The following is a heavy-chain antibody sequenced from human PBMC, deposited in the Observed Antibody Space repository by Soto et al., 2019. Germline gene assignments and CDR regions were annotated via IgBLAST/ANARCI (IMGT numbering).Heavy chain of an antibody. J-gene: IGHJ4*02. V-gene: IGHV3-30*18. CDR2: ISNDVRNI. Sequence: VQLVESGGGVVQPGRSLRLSCGASGLTFSTYGFHWVRQAPGKGLEWVAVISNDVRNIHYAESVKGRFTISRDNSENTLYLQMNSLRPNDTAVYYCVKDSLGGMTPVFMPGPDWGQGTLVTVSS. D-gene: IGHD2-2*01. CDR3: VKDSLGGMTPVFMPGPD. CDR1: GLTFSTYG.